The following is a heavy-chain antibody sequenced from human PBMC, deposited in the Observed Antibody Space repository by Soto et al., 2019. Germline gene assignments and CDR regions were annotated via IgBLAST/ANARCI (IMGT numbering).Heavy chain of an antibody. Sequence: GGSLRLSCVASGFTFSSYVMTWVRQAPGKGLEWVSSISGSGGSSYYADSVKGRFTISRDNSKNTLYLQMNSLRADDTVVYYCAKGGGYDFWSGYYYMDVWGKGTTVTVSS. CDR2: ISGSGGSS. J-gene: IGHJ6*03. D-gene: IGHD3-3*01. V-gene: IGHV3-23*01. CDR1: GFTFSSYV. CDR3: AKGGGYDFWSGYYYMDV.